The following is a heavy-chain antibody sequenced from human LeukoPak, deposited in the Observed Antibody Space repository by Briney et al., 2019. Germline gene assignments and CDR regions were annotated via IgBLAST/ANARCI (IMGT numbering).Heavy chain of an antibody. Sequence: NPSETLSLTCTVSGYSIGSGHYWAWIRQPPRKGPELVGFVYYSWTYYKSSLPSRVTISMDASRNLFSLKLSSVAAADSAFYFCARSSGGGGHDSWGQGTLVTVSS. CDR3: ARSSGGGGHDS. CDR2: VYYSWT. J-gene: IGHJ5*01. CDR1: GYSIGSGHY. D-gene: IGHD6-25*01. V-gene: IGHV4-38-2*02.